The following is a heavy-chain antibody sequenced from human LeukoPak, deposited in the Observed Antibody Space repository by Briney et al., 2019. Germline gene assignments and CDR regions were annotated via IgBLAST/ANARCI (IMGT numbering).Heavy chain of an antibody. CDR3: AKCLRYDFWSGTGFDY. Sequence: GGSLRLSCAASGFTLSSYAMSWVRQAPGKGLEWVSAISGSGGSTYYADSVKGRFTISRDNSKNTLYLQMNSLRAEDTAVYYCAKCLRYDFWSGTGFDYWGQGTLVTVSS. CDR1: GFTLSSYA. V-gene: IGHV3-23*01. CDR2: ISGSGGST. J-gene: IGHJ4*02. D-gene: IGHD3-3*01.